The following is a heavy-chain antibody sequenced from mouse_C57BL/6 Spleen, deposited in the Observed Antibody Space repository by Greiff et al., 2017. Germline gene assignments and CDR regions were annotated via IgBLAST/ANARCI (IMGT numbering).Heavy chain of an antibody. CDR2: IYPGDGDT. CDR1: GYAFSSSW. J-gene: IGHJ1*03. V-gene: IGHV1-82*01. Sequence: VKVVESGPELVKPGASVKISCKASGYAFSSSWMNWVKQRPGKGLEWIGRIYPGDGDTNYNGKFKGKATLTADKSSSTAYMQLSSLTSEDSAVYFCARGSHWYFDVWGTGTTVTVSS. CDR3: ARGSHWYFDV.